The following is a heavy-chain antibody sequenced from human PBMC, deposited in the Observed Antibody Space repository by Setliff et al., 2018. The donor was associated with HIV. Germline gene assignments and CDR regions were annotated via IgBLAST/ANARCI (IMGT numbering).Heavy chain of an antibody. D-gene: IGHD3-22*01. J-gene: IGHJ6*03. CDR3: ARGRNYDSSGYGDYYYYMDV. V-gene: IGHV1-69*13. CDR2: IIPIFGIT. Sequence: SVKVSCKASGGTFSSYPISWVRQAPGQGLEWMGGIIPIFGITHYAQKFQGRVTVTADESASTAYMQLSSLRSDDTAVYYCARGRNYDSSGYGDYYYYMDVWGKGTTVTVSS. CDR1: GGTFSSYP.